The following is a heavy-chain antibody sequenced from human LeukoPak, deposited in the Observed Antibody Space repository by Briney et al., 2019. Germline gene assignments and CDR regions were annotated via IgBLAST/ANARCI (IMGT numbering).Heavy chain of an antibody. V-gene: IGHV4-4*09. CDR2: IYTSGST. Sequence: SETLSLTCTVSGGSISSYYWSWIRQPPGKGLEWIGNIYTSGSTNYNPSLKSRVTISVDTSKNQFSLKLSSVTAADTAVYYCARHDYSYGFHYIGYWGQGTLVTVSS. CDR1: GGSISSYY. J-gene: IGHJ4*02. CDR3: ARHDYSYGFHYIGY. D-gene: IGHD5-18*01.